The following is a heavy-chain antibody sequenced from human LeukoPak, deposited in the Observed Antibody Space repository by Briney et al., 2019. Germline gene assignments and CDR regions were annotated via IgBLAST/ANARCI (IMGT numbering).Heavy chain of an antibody. CDR3: ARYSSSAYFDY. CDR2: ISYDGSNK. J-gene: IGHJ4*02. CDR1: GFTFSSYA. D-gene: IGHD6-6*01. V-gene: IGHV3-30-3*01. Sequence: GGSLRLSCAASGFTFSSYAMHWVRQAPGKGLEWVAVISYDGSNKYYADSVKGRFTISRDNSKNTLYLQMNSLGAEDTAVYYCARYSSSAYFDYWGQGTLVTVSS.